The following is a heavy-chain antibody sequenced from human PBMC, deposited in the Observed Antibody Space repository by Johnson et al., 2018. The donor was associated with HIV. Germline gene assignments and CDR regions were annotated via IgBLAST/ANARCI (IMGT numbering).Heavy chain of an antibody. D-gene: IGHD5-18*01. CDR1: GFTFSSYG. V-gene: IGHV3-33*01. Sequence: QVQLVESGGGVVQPGRSLRLSCAASGFTFSSYGMHWVRQAPGKGLEWVAVIWYDGSNKYYADSLKGRFTISRDNSKNTLYLQMNSLRAEATAVYYCTRLPSGYSRDAFDIWGQGTMVTVSS. CDR3: TRLPSGYSRDAFDI. CDR2: IWYDGSNK. J-gene: IGHJ3*02.